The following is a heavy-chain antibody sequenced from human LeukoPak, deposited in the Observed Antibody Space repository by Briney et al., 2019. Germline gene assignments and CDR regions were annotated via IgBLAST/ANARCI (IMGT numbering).Heavy chain of an antibody. D-gene: IGHD3-3*01. CDR2: ISDGGDST. CDR1: GFPFSSYG. CDR3: AKFGLPYDFWSGYYYY. Sequence: GGSLRLSCAAYGFPFSSYGMSWVRQAPGKGLEWVSAISDGGDSTYYADSVKGRFTISRDNSKKSLYLQMSSLRAEDTAVYYCAKFGLPYDFWSGYYYYWGQGTLVTVSS. J-gene: IGHJ4*02. V-gene: IGHV3-23*01.